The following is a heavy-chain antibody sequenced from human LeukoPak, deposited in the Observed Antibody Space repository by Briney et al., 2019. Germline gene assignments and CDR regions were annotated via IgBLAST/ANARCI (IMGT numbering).Heavy chain of an antibody. Sequence: PSETLSLTCTVSGGSISSSSYYWGWIRQPPGKGLEWIGSIYYSGSTYYNPSLKSRVTISVDTSKNQFSLKLSSVTAADTAVYYCARGIKSVVVTAIRGSRRTPENWYFDLWGRGTLVTVSS. D-gene: IGHD2-21*02. CDR3: ARGIKSVVVTAIRGSRRTPENWYFDL. V-gene: IGHV4-39*07. J-gene: IGHJ2*01. CDR1: GGSISSSSYY. CDR2: IYYSGST.